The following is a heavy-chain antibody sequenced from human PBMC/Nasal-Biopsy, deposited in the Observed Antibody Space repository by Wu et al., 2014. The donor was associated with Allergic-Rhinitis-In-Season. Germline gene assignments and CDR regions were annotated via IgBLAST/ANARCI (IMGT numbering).Heavy chain of an antibody. CDR1: GGSISSSNW. J-gene: IGHJ4*02. CDR2: ITRDGST. V-gene: IGHV3-53*01. Sequence: LSLTCAVSGGSISSSNWWSWVRQPPGKGLEWVSAITRDGSTYYADSVKGRFTVSRDSSRNTLYVQLNSLRAEDTAVYYCAKQGTHGYLGYWGQGTLVTVSS. D-gene: IGHD2-8*01. CDR3: AKQGTHGYLGY.